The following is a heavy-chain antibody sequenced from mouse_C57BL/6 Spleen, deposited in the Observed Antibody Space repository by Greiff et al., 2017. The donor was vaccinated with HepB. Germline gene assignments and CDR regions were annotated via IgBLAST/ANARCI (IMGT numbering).Heavy chain of an antibody. D-gene: IGHD2-4*01. CDR2: IYPGDGVT. V-gene: IGHV1-82*01. CDR3: ARGRLRDFAY. CDR1: GYAFSSSW. Sequence: QVQLQQSGPELVKPGASVKISCKASGYAFSSSWMNWVKQRPGKGLEWIGRIYPGDGVTNYNGKFKGKATLTADKSSSTAYMQLSSLTSEDSAVYFCARGRLRDFAYWGQGTLVTVSA. J-gene: IGHJ3*01.